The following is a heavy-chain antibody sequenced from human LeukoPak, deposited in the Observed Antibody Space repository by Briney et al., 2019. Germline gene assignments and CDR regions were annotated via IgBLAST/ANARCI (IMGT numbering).Heavy chain of an antibody. CDR3: ARDPIVVVVAATEYFDY. CDR1: GFTFSDYY. CDR2: ISSSGSTI. J-gene: IGHJ4*02. V-gene: IGHV3-11*01. D-gene: IGHD2-15*01. Sequence: GGSLRLSCAASGFTFSDYYMSWIRQAPGEGLEWVSYISSSGSTIYYADSVKGRFTISRDNAKNSLYLQMNSLRAEDTAVYYCARDPIVVVVAATEYFDYWGQGTLVTVSS.